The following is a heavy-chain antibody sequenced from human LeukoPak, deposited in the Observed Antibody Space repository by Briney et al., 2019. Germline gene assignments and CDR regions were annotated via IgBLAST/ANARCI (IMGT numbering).Heavy chain of an antibody. CDR3: ARVVSWYYYFDY. V-gene: IGHV4-30-2*01. D-gene: IGHD6-13*01. Sequence: SETLSLTCAVSGGSNSSGGYSWSWIRQPPGKGLEWIGYIYHSGSTYYNPSLKSRVTISVDRSKNQFSLKLSSVTAADTAVYYCARVVSWYYYFDYWGQGTLVTVSS. J-gene: IGHJ4*02. CDR1: GGSNSSGGYS. CDR2: IYHSGST.